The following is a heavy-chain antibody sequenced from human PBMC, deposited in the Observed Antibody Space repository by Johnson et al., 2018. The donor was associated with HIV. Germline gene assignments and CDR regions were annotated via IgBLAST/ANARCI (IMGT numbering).Heavy chain of an antibody. CDR1: GFTFSDYY. CDR2: ISSSGSTI. Sequence: QMLLVESGGGLVKPGGSLRLSCAASGFTFSDYYMSWIRQAPGKGLEWVSYISSSGSTIYYADSVQGRFTISRDNAKNSLYLQMNSLRPEDTALYYCAKDSDSFYFGSGDGFDIWGQGTMVTVSS. D-gene: IGHD3-9*01. CDR3: AKDSDSFYFGSGDGFDI. V-gene: IGHV3-11*01. J-gene: IGHJ3*02.